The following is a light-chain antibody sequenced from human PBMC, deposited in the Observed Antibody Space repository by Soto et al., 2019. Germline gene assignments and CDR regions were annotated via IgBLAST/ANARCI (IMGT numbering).Light chain of an antibody. V-gene: IGLV1-40*01. J-gene: IGLJ1*01. Sequence: QSVLTQSPSVSGAPGQRVTISCTGSSSNIGAGFDVHWYQQLPGTAPRLLIYANTKRPSGVPDRFSGSRSGTSISLAISGLRAEDEADYFCQSYDSSLSGYVFGTGTKVTVL. CDR2: ANT. CDR3: QSYDSSLSGYV. CDR1: SSNIGAGFD.